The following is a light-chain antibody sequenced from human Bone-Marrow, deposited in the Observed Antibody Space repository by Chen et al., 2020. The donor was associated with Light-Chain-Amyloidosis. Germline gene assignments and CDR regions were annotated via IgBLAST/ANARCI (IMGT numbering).Light chain of an antibody. CDR2: GSS. CDR3: QQYGTSPRT. CDR1: QTISSNY. Sequence: EIVLTQSPGTLSLSPGEGANLSCRASQTISSNYLTWYQQKFGQAPRLLIYGSSSRATGIPDRFTGRGSGTDFTLTINRPEPEEFAMYYCQQYGTSPRTFGGGTKVEIK. J-gene: IGKJ4*01. V-gene: IGKV3-20*01.